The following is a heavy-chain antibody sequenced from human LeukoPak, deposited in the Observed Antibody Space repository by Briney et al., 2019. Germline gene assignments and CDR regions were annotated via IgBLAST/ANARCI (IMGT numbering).Heavy chain of an antibody. V-gene: IGHV3-23*01. J-gene: IGHJ4*02. Sequence: GGTLRLSCTASGFTFSTYGMSWVRQAPGKGLEWVSAISSSGAGTYYADSVKGRFTISRDNSKNTLYLQMNSLRVEDTAVYYCAKDHGGYGSFDYWGQGTLVTVSS. CDR3: AKDHGGYGSFDY. D-gene: IGHD3-10*01. CDR2: ISSSGAGT. CDR1: GFTFSTYG.